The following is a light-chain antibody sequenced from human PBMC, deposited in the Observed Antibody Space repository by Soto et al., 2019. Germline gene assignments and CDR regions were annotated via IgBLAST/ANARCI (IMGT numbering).Light chain of an antibody. CDR1: QSVNRY. Sequence: EIVLTQSPATLSLSPGEIATLYFWASQSVNRYLVWYQQKPGQAPRLLMYDASKRATGIPARFSGSGSGTDFTLTISSLEPEDFAVYYCQQRDIWPWTFGQGTKVDIK. CDR2: DAS. V-gene: IGKV3-11*01. CDR3: QQRDIWPWT. J-gene: IGKJ1*01.